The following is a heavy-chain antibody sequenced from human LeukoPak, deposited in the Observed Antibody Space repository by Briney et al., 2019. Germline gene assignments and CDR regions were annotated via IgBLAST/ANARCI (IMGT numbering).Heavy chain of an antibody. CDR3: ARVVYAGDRYYYYYMDV. V-gene: IGHV3-30*04. D-gene: IGHD5/OR15-5a*01. CDR1: GFTFSSYA. CDR2: ISYDGSNK. Sequence: GGSLRLSCAASGFTFSSYAMHWVRQAPGKGLEWVAVISYDGSNKYYADSVKGRFTISRDNSKNTLYLQMNSLRAEDTAVYSCARVVYAGDRYYYYYMDVWGKGTTVTVSS. J-gene: IGHJ6*03.